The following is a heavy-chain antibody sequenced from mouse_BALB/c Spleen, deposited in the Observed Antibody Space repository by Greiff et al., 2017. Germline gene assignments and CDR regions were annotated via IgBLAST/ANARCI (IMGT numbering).Heavy chain of an antibody. CDR1: GFTFSDYY. D-gene: IGHD2-4*01. CDR3: ARVPSMITTGFAY. J-gene: IGHJ3*01. V-gene: IGHV5-4*02. CDR2: ISDGGSYT. Sequence: EVKLVESGGGLVKPGGSLKLSCAASGFTFSDYYMYWVRQTPEKRLEWVATISDGGSYTYYPDSVKGRFTISRDNAKNNLYLQMSSLKSEDTAMYYCARVPSMITTGFAYWGQGTLVTVSA.